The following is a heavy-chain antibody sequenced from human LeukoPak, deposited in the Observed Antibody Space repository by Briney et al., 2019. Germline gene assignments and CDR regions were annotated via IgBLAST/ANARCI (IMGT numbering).Heavy chain of an antibody. CDR3: ARMVTTAYQFDY. CDR2: ISSVSGYI. V-gene: IGHV3-21*01. CDR1: GFTFISYS. Sequence: GGSLRLSCAASGFTFISYSMNWVRQAPGKGLEWVSCISSVSGYIYYADSVKGRFTVSRDNAKNSLYLQMNSLRAEDTAVYYCARMVTTAYQFDYWGQGTLVTVSS. D-gene: IGHD4-17*01. J-gene: IGHJ4*02.